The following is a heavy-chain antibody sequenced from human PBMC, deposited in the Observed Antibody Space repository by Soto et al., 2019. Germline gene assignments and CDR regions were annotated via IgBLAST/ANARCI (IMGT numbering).Heavy chain of an antibody. CDR2: IYPGDSDT. V-gene: IGHV5-51*01. D-gene: IGHD3-16*01. CDR1: GYSFTSYW. CDR3: ARHILGVRRYDYYYCMDV. J-gene: IGHJ6*03. Sequence: GESLKISCKGSGYSFTSYWIGWVRQMPGKGLEWMGIIYPGDSDTRYSPSFQGQVTISADKSISTAYLQWSSLKASDTAMYYCARHILGVRRYDYYYCMDVWGKGTTVTVSS.